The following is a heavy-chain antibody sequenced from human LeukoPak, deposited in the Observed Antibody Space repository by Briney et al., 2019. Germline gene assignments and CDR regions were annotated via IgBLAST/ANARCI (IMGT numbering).Heavy chain of an antibody. V-gene: IGHV3-30*18. J-gene: IGHJ4*02. CDR2: ISYDGSNK. CDR1: GFTFSSYG. Sequence: GSLRLSCAASGFTFSSYGMHWVRQAPGKGLEWVAVISYDGSNKYYADSVKGRFTISRDNSKNTLYLQMNSLRAEDTAVYYCAKDKGLQLWSPLDYWGQGTLVTVSS. CDR3: AKDKGLQLWSPLDY. D-gene: IGHD5-18*01.